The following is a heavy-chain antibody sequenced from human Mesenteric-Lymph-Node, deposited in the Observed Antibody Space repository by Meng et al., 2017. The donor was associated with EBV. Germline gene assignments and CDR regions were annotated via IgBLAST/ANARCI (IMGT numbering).Heavy chain of an antibody. V-gene: IGHV4-34*01. CDR1: GGSFSGYH. D-gene: IGHD3-3*02. Sequence: QVQLQQWGAGRLEPSATLSLTCEASGGSFSGYHWSWIRQPPGKGLEYIGEISQSGDTTYNPSLKSRVTISVDRSRNQFSLKMASVTAADTAVYYCARGAIFGIVITYFDYWSQGTLVTVSS. CDR2: ISQSGDT. J-gene: IGHJ4*02. CDR3: ARGAIFGIVITYFDY.